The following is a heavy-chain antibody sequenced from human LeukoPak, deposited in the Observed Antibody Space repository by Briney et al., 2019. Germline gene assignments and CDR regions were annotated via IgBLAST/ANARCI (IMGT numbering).Heavy chain of an antibody. CDR3: ARSLDGYNDNFDY. V-gene: IGHV1-8*01. Sequence: VASVKVSCKASGYTFTSYDINWVRQATGQGLEWMGWMNPNSGNTGYAQKFQGRVTMTRNTSISTAYMELSSLRSEDTAVYYCARSLDGYNDNFDYWGQGTLVIVSS. CDR2: MNPNSGNT. CDR1: GYTFTSYD. D-gene: IGHD5-24*01. J-gene: IGHJ4*02.